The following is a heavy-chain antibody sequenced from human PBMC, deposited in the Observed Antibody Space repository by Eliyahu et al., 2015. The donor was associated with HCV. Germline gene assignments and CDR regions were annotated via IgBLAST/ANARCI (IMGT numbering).Heavy chain of an antibody. V-gene: IGHV1-2*02. J-gene: IGHJ6*02. CDR3: AKLGSKGGMDV. CDR2: INPNXGGT. CDR1: GYTFTGYY. D-gene: IGHD3-16*01. Sequence: QVQLVQSGAEVKKPGASVKVSCKASGYTFTGYYMHWVRQAPGQGLEWMGWINPNXGGTNYAQKFQGRVTMTRDTSISTAYMELSRLRSDDTAVYYCAKLGSKGGMDVWGQGTTVTVSS.